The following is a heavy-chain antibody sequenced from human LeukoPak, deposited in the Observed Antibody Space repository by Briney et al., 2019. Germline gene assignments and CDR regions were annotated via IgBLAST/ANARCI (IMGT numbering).Heavy chain of an antibody. D-gene: IGHD3-10*01. CDR3: ARHQRYYGSGSYRNHNWFDP. CDR1: GGSISSYY. Sequence: ETSETLSLTCTVSGGSISSYYWSWIRQPPGKGLEWIGYIYYSGSTNYNPSLKSRVTISVDTSKNQFSLKLSSVTAADTAVYYCARHQRYYGSGSYRNHNWFDPWGQGTLVTVSS. CDR2: IYYSGST. V-gene: IGHV4-59*01. J-gene: IGHJ5*02.